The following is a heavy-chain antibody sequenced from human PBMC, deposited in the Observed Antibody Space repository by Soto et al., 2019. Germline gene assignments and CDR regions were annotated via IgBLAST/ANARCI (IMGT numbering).Heavy chain of an antibody. CDR1: GYPFTTYG. J-gene: IGHJ4*02. Sequence: GPGVRKPGASVKVSCKASGYPFTTYGINWVRQAPGQGLEWMGWINIYNGDTNYAEKVQGRVTMSTDTSTTTAYMELRSLTSDDTAVYYCARQYSGAYYIYWGQGTLVTVSS. D-gene: IGHD1-26*01. CDR3: ARQYSGAYYIY. V-gene: IGHV1-18*04. CDR2: INIYNGDT.